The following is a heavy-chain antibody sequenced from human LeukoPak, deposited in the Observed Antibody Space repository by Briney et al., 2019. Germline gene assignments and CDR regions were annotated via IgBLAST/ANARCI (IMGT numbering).Heavy chain of an antibody. CDR1: GGSISSYY. Sequence: SETLSLTCTVSGGSISSYYWSWIRQPPGKGLEWIGYIYYSGSTNYNPSLKSRVTISVDTSKNQFSLKLSSVTVADTAVYYCARRTYYYDSSGYYGIDAFDIWGQGTMVTVSS. CDR3: ARRTYYYDSSGYYGIDAFDI. D-gene: IGHD3-22*01. J-gene: IGHJ3*02. V-gene: IGHV4-59*08. CDR2: IYYSGST.